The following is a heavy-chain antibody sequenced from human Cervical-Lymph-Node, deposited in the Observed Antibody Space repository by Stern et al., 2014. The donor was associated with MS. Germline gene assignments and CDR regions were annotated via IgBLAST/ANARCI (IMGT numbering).Heavy chain of an antibody. CDR3: ATFYVPHYYYGMDV. CDR1: GYSFTSYW. J-gene: IGHJ6*02. V-gene: IGHV5-51*01. CDR2: IYPGDSDT. Sequence: EVQLVESGAEVKKPGESLKISCKGSGYSFTSYWIGWVRQMPGKGLEWMGIIYPGDSDTRYSPSFPGTVPISAGQPIRHAYLHWSSLKASDTAMYYCATFYVPHYYYGMDVWGQGTTVTVSS. D-gene: IGHD5/OR15-5a*01.